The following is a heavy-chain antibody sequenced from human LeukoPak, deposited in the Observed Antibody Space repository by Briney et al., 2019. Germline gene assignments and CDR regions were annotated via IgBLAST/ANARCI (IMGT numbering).Heavy chain of an antibody. CDR3: AREGGLIVGAKRRALDI. D-gene: IGHD1-26*01. Sequence: GASVKVSCKASGYTFTSYYMHWVRQAPGQGLEWMGIINPSGGSTSYAQKFQGRVTMTRDTSTSTVYMELSSLRSEDTAVYYCAREGGLIVGAKRRALDIWGQGTMVTVSS. V-gene: IGHV1-46*01. CDR1: GYTFTSYY. J-gene: IGHJ3*02. CDR2: INPSGGST.